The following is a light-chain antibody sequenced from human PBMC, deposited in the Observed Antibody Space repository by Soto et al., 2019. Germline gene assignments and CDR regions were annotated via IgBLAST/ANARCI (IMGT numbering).Light chain of an antibody. V-gene: IGKV3-20*01. CDR1: QSVSSSY. CDR2: GAS. J-gene: IGKJ3*01. Sequence: EIVLTQSPGTLSLSPGERATLSCRASQSVSSSYLAWYQQKPGQAPRLLIYGASSRATGIPDRFSGSGSGTDFTLTISILEPEDFAVYYCQHHGTFGPGTKVDIK. CDR3: QHHGT.